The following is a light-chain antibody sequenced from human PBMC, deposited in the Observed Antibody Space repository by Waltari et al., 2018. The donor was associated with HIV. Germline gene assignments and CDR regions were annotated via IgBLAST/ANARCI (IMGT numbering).Light chain of an antibody. CDR2: SNK. Sequence: QSVLTQPPSASGTPGQRVIISCSGNRANLGSHPVTWYQQFSGAAPTPLIYSNKQRPSAVPDQFAGSKSGSAASLAISGLKSEDEADYHCATWDDALSGPVFGAGTKLTV. CDR3: ATWDDALSGPV. J-gene: IGLJ3*02. V-gene: IGLV1-44*01. CDR1: RANLGSHP.